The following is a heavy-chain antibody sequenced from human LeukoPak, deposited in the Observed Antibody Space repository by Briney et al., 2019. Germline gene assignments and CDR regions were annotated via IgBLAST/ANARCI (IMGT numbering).Heavy chain of an antibody. CDR3: AKDGTFSYCSGGSCYADY. J-gene: IGHJ4*02. Sequence: GGSLRLSCAASGFTFSDYYMSWIRQAPGKGLEWVSYISSSGSTIYYADSVKGRFTISRDNAKNSLYLQMNSLRAEDTAVYYCAKDGTFSYCSGGSCYADYWGQGTLVTVSS. D-gene: IGHD2-15*01. CDR2: ISSSGSTI. V-gene: IGHV3-11*01. CDR1: GFTFSDYY.